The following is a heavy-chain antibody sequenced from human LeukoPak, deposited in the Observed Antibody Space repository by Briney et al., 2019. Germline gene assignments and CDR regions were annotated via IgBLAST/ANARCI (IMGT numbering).Heavy chain of an antibody. J-gene: IGHJ3*01. CDR2: IYYSGST. V-gene: IGHV4-59*01. D-gene: IGHD3-10*01. CDR1: GGYITTYY. CDR3: ASTYGSGSPDAFGL. Sequence: PSETLSLTCTVSGGYITTYYWSWIRQPPGKGLEWIGYIYYSGSTNYNPSIKSRVTISLDTPKNQFSLKLSFVTAADTAVYYCASTYGSGSPDAFGLWGQGTMVTVSS.